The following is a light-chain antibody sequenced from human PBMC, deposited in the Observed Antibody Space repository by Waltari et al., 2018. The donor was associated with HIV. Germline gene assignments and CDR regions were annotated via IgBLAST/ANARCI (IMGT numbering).Light chain of an antibody. CDR3: QQYQSFPWS. CDR2: KTS. V-gene: IGKV1-5*03. J-gene: IGKJ1*01. CDR1: QFIANW. Sequence: DIEMTQSPSTLSASVGDRVTIPCRASQFIANWLACYQQKPGKAPEVLIHKTSILENGVPARFSGSGSGTHFTLTISNLQPDDFATYYCQQYQSFPWSFGQGTKVEIK.